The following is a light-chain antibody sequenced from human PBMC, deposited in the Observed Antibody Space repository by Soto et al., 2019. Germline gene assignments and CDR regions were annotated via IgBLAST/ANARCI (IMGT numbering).Light chain of an antibody. J-gene: IGKJ1*01. CDR3: QQYNNWPRT. Sequence: EVVLTQSPGSLSLSPGERATLSCSASQSVSSNLAWYQQKPGQAPRLLIYGASTRATGIPARFSGSGSGTEFTLTISSLQSEDFAVYYCQQYNNWPRTFGQGTKVDIK. CDR2: GAS. CDR1: QSVSSN. V-gene: IGKV3-15*01.